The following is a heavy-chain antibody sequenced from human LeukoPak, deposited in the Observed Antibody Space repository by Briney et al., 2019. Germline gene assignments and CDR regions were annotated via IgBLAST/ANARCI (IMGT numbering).Heavy chain of an antibody. J-gene: IGHJ4*02. CDR3: ARDSPAAKQDIDY. CDR1: GYTFTDYY. V-gene: IGHV1-2*02. CDR2: INGNNGDT. Sequence: ASVKVSCKASGYTFTDYYVHWVRQAPGQGLEWMAYINGNNGDTRYAQIFQGRVTVTRDTSISTVHMEVSGLRSDDTAVYYCARDSPAAKQDIDYWGRGSLVTVSS.